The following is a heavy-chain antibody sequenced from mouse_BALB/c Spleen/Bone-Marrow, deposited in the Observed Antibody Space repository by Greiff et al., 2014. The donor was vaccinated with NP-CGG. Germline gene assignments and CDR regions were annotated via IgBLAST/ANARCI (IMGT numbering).Heavy chain of an antibody. D-gene: IGHD1-1*01. CDR1: GFSIKDTY. J-gene: IGHJ3*01. Sequence: VQLQQSGAELVKPGASVKLSCTASGFSIKDTYMHWVKQRPEQGLEWIGRIDPANGNTKYDPKFQGKATITADTSSNTAYLQLSSLTSEDTAVYYCAIYYYGSSGFAYWGQGTLVTVSA. V-gene: IGHV14-3*02. CDR3: AIYYYGSSGFAY. CDR2: IDPANGNT.